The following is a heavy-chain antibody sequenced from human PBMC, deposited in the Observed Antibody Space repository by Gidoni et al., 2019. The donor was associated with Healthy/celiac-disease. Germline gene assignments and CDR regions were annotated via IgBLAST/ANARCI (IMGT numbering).Heavy chain of an antibody. V-gene: IGHV4-34*01. CDR2: INHSGST. Sequence: QVQLQQWGAGLLKPSETLSLTCAVYGGSFSGYYWSCIRQPPGKGLEWIGEINHSGSTNYNPSLKIRVTISVDTSKNQFSLKLSSVTAADTAVYYCARRGITMVRGVTKNWFDPWGQGTLVTVSS. J-gene: IGHJ5*02. CDR3: ARRGITMVRGVTKNWFDP. D-gene: IGHD3-10*01. CDR1: GGSFSGYY.